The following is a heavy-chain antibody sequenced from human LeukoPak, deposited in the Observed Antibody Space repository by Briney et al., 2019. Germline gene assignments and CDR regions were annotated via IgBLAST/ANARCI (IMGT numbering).Heavy chain of an antibody. CDR2: ISGSGGST. Sequence: GGSLRLSCAASGFAFSSYAMSWVRQAPGKGLEWVSAISGSGGSTYYADSVKGRFTISRDNSKNTLYLQMNSLRAEDTAVYYCANDKTYYYDSSGYYSLNYWGQGTLVTVSS. D-gene: IGHD3-22*01. V-gene: IGHV3-23*01. CDR1: GFAFSSYA. J-gene: IGHJ4*02. CDR3: ANDKTYYYDSSGYYSLNY.